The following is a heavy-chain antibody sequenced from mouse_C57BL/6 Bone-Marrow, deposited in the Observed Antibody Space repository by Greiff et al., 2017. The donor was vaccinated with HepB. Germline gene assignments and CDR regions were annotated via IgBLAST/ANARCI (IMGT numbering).Heavy chain of an antibody. CDR3: ARGGLWLRRAYFDY. J-gene: IGHJ2*01. D-gene: IGHD2-2*01. Sequence: DVMLVESGGGLVKPGGSLKLSCAASGFTFSSYAMSWVRQTPEKRLEWVATISDGGSYTYYPDNVKGRFTISRDNAKNNLYLQMSHLKSEDTAMYYCARGGLWLRRAYFDYWGQGTTLTVSS. V-gene: IGHV5-4*03. CDR1: GFTFSSYA. CDR2: ISDGGSYT.